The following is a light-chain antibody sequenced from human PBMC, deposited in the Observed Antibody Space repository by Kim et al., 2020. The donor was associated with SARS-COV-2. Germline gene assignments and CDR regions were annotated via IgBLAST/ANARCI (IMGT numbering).Light chain of an antibody. Sequence: SASVGDRVTITCRASQRIGRWLAWFQQKPGEAPKLLIYDASTLESGVPSRFSGSGSGTEFTLTISSLQPDDIATYYCQRYNTYPYTFAQGTKLEI. CDR1: QRIGRW. CDR2: DAS. V-gene: IGKV1-5*01. CDR3: QRYNTYPYT. J-gene: IGKJ2*01.